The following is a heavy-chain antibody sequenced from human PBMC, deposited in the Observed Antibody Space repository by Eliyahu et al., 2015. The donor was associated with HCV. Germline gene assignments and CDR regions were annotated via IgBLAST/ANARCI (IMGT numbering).Heavy chain of an antibody. V-gene: IGHV3-30*18. CDR2: ISYHGHHI. CDR1: GFNFSDFD. D-gene: IGHD3-16*01. J-gene: IGHJ6*02. Sequence: QVQLVESGGGVVQPGXSLRLPWAASGFNFSDFDMHWVRQAPGRGLEWVAEISYHGHHIYDADSVRGRFTLSRDNSKTMVYLQMSGLRPEDTAVYYCAKKRWGGMDVWGQGTTVIVSS. CDR3: AKKRWGGMDV.